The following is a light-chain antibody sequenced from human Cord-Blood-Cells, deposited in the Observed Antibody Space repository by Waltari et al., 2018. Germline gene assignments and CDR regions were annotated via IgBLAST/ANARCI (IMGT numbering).Light chain of an antibody. CDR3: SSYTSSSTLEV. V-gene: IGLV2-14*01. CDR1: SSDVGGYNY. Sequence: QSALTQPASVSGSPGQSITISCTGTSSDVGGYNYVSWYQQHPGKAPKLMIYDVSNRPSGFSKRFSGSKSGNTASLTISGLQAEDEADYYCSSYTSSSTLEVFGGGTKLTVL. J-gene: IGLJ3*02. CDR2: DVS.